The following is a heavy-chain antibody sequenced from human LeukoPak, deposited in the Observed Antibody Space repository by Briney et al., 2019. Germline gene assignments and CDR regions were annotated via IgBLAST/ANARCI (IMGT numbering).Heavy chain of an antibody. Sequence: SETLSLTCTVSGGSISTNYWSWIRQPPGKGLEWIGYMYYSGSTNYNPSLKSRVTISLDTSKNQFSLKLSSVTAADTAVYYCARGKWDLESGEAFDIWGQGTMVTVSS. D-gene: IGHD1-26*01. CDR2: MYYSGST. CDR3: ARGKWDLESGEAFDI. CDR1: GGSISTNY. J-gene: IGHJ3*02. V-gene: IGHV4-59*01.